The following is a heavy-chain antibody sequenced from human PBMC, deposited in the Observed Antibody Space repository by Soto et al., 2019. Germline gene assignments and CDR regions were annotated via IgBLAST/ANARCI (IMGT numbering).Heavy chain of an antibody. J-gene: IGHJ6*02. CDR1: GVSFNNNG. D-gene: IGHD3-10*01. CDR2: VSPPFRTS. V-gene: IGHV1-69*01. Sequence: QVQLVQSGAEVKKPGSSVKVSCKTSGVSFNNNGIGWVRQAPGHGLEWMGGVSPPFRTSNHARKFQGTISITADASTGTVNMELSSLTSADTAQYYCARVLYYGSGSYSPYGMDVWGHGTTVTVSS. CDR3: ARVLYYGSGSYSPYGMDV.